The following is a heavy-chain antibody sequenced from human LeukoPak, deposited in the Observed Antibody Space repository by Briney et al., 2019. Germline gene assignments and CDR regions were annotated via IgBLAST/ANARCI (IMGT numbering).Heavy chain of an antibody. CDR3: ASLYSSGWPHFDY. CDR2: IRSKANSYAT. D-gene: IGHD6-19*01. J-gene: IGHJ4*02. V-gene: IGHV3-73*01. Sequence: GGSLRLSCAASGFTFSGSAMHWVRQASGKGLEWVGRIRSKANSYATAYAASVKGRFTISRDDSKNTAYLQMNSLKTEDTAVYYCASLYSSGWPHFDYWGQGTLVTVSS. CDR1: GFTFSGSA.